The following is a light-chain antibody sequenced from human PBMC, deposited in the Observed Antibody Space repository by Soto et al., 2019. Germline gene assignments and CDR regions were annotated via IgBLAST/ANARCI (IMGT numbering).Light chain of an antibody. CDR3: QQASSFPFT. CDR1: QSISSW. Sequence: DIQMTQSPSTLSASVGDRVTITCRASQSISSWLAWYQQRPGKPPKLLIYAASTLQSGVPSRFSGSASGTEFTLTISSLQPEDFATYYCQQASSFPFTFGGGTEVQIK. J-gene: IGKJ4*01. V-gene: IGKV1-12*01. CDR2: AAS.